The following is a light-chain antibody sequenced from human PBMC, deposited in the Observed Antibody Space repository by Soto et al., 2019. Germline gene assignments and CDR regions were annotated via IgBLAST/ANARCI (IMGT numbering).Light chain of an antibody. CDR3: KKLNSYPLT. J-gene: IGKJ4*01. CDR2: AAS. CDR1: QGISSY. Sequence: DIQLTPSPSFLSASVGDRVPITCRASQGISSYLAWYQPKPGKAHKLMIYAASTLQSGVQSRFSGSGSGTEFTLTIRSMQPEDFATYYCKKLNSYPLTCGRGTKGDIK. V-gene: IGKV1-9*01.